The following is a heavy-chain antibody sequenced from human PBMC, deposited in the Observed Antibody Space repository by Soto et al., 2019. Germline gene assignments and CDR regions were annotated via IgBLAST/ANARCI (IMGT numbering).Heavy chain of an antibody. CDR1: GFTFSIFA. V-gene: IGHV3-23*01. Sequence: GGSLRLSCSASGFTFSIFAMSWCRQAPGKGLEWVSTINKSGGSTYYADSVKGRFTISRDNSKNMLFLQINGLRAEDTAVYYCAKDPPTTGTTFDYWGRGTLVTVSS. CDR3: AKDPPTTGTTFDY. D-gene: IGHD1-1*01. J-gene: IGHJ4*02. CDR2: INKSGGST.